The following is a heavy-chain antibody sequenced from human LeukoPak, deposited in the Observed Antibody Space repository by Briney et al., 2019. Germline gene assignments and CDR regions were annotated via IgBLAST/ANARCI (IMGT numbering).Heavy chain of an antibody. V-gene: IGHV1-18*01. J-gene: IGHJ4*02. Sequence: ASVKVSCKASGYTFTSYGISWVRQAPGQGLEWMGWISAYNGNTNYAQKLQGRVTMTTDTSTSTAYMELRSLRSDDTAVYYCARDHSSSWYEGLDYWGQGTLVTVSS. CDR3: ARDHSSSWYEGLDY. CDR1: GYTFTSYG. CDR2: ISAYNGNT. D-gene: IGHD6-13*01.